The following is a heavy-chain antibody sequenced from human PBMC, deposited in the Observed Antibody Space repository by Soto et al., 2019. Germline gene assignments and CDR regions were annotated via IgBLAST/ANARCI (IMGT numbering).Heavy chain of an antibody. CDR2: IYCSGTT. CDR3: ARGRVYIWQNCFDL. V-gene: IGHV4-31*03. J-gene: IGHJ5*02. Sequence: SETLSLTCTVPGGSTNSGGSYWTWLRPHQGKGLEWFGNIYCSGTTHYNPSRQGRVFISQATSRNQFSLKVPSVAAAAAAFYYCARGRVYIWQNCFDLWGLGILVTVSS. D-gene: IGHD3-16*01. CDR1: GGSTNSGGSY.